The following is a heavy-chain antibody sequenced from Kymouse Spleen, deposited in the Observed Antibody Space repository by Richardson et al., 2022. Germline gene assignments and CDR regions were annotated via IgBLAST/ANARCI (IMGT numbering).Heavy chain of an antibody. V-gene: IGHV3-30*18. CDR3: AKAHNWNYEDYFDY. D-gene: IGHD1-7*01. CDR1: GFTFSSYG. Sequence: QVQLVESGGGVVQPGRSLRLSCAASGFTFSSYGMHWVRQAPGKGLEWVAVISYDGSNKYYADSVKGRFTISRDNSKNTLYLQMNSLRAEDTAVYYCAKAHNWNYEDYFDYWGQGTLVTVSS. CDR2: ISYDGSNK. J-gene: IGHJ4*02.